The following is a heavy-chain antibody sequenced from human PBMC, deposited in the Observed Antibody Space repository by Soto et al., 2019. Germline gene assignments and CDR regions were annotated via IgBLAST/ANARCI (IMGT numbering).Heavy chain of an antibody. V-gene: IGHV5-51*01. J-gene: IGHJ4*02. CDR1: GYIIKNYW. D-gene: IGHD3-16*01. CDR3: FRGGVTSRTFDY. Sequence: GESLKISCKASGYIIKNYWIGWVRQMPGQGLEWMGIIFPDDSDTRYSPSFQGHVPISVDKSISTAYVQWSSLKASDSAIYYCFRGGVTSRTFDYWGQGTLVTV. CDR2: IFPDDSDT.